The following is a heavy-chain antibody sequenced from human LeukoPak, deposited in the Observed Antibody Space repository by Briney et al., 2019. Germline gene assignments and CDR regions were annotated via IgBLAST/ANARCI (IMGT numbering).Heavy chain of an antibody. CDR1: GFTLWSYW. J-gene: IGHJ3*02. V-gene: IGHV3-74*01. CDR2: VNTDGSST. D-gene: IGHD3-22*01. Sequence: GGSLRLSCAVSGFTLWSYWMHWVRQAPGQGLAWVSRVNTDGSSTTYAESVKGRFTISKDNAKNTLYLQMNGLRAEDTAVYYCAREFGVGVIGDAFDIWGQGTVVTVSS. CDR3: AREFGVGVIGDAFDI.